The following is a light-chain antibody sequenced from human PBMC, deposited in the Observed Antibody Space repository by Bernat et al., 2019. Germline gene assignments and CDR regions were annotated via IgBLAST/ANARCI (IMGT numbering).Light chain of an antibody. Sequence: QSALTQPASVSGSPGQSITISCTGTSSDVGSYNLVSWYQQHPGKAPKLMIYEGSKRPSGVSNRFSGSKSGNTASLTISGLQAEDEADYYCCSYAGSSTYVFGTCTNVTVL. CDR3: CSYAGSSTYV. V-gene: IGLV2-23*01. CDR2: EGS. CDR1: SSDVGSYNL. J-gene: IGLJ1*01.